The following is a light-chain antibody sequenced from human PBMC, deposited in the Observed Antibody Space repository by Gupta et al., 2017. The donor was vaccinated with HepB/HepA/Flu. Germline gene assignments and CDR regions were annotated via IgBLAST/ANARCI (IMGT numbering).Light chain of an antibody. CDR2: WAS. Sequence: IVVTQSPDSLAVSLGERATINCKSSQSVLYSSNNKNYLAWYQQKAGQPPRLLIYWASTRESGVPDRFSGSGSGTDFTLTISSLQAEDVAVYYCQQYYSTPRKFGQGTKVEIK. V-gene: IGKV4-1*01. CDR3: QQYYSTPRK. J-gene: IGKJ1*01. CDR1: QSVLYSSNNKNY.